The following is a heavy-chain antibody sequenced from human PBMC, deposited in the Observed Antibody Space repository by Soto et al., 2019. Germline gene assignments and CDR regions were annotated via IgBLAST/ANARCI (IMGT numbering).Heavy chain of an antibody. Sequence: QVQLVESGGGVVQPGRSLRLSCAASGFTFSDYAMHWVRQAPGKGLEWVAVIWYDERKKYYADSVQGRFIISRDKTQNTLYLKMNSLRAEDTAVYYCATDAAPSERGFSGYDYWGQGTLVTVSS. V-gene: IGHV3-33*01. J-gene: IGHJ4*02. CDR1: GFTFSDYA. CDR3: ATDAAPSERGFSGYDY. D-gene: IGHD5-12*01. CDR2: IWYDERKK.